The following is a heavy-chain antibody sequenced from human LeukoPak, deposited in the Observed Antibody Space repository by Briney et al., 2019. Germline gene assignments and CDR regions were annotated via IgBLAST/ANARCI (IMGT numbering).Heavy chain of an antibody. CDR2: LYSGSDT. CDR3: ARVGDHFHWYLDL. V-gene: IGHV3-53*01. J-gene: IGHJ2*01. D-gene: IGHD3-10*01. CDR1: GFTFSTNY. Sequence: GGSLRLSCAASGFTFSTNYMNWVRQAPGKGLEWVSILYSGSDTNYSDSVKGRFTIFRDSSKNILSLQMNNLRAEDTAVYYCARVGDHFHWYLDLWGHGTLVTVSS.